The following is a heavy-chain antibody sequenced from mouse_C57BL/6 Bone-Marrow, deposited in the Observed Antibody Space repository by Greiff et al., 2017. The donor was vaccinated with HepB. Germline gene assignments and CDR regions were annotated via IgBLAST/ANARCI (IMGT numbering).Heavy chain of an antibody. CDR1: GYTFTSYG. D-gene: IGHD2-4*01. CDR3: ARLFYYDYYSWFAY. CDR2: IYPRSGNT. V-gene: IGHV1-81*01. Sequence: VQRVESGAELARPGASVKLSCKASGYTFTSYGISWVKQRTGQGLEWIGEIYPRSGNTYYNEKFKGKATLTADKSSSTAYMELRSLTSEDSAVYFCARLFYYDYYSWFAYWGQGTLVTVSA. J-gene: IGHJ3*01.